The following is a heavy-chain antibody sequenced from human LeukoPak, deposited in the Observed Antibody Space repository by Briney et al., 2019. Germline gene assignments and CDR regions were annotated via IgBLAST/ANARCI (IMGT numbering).Heavy chain of an antibody. J-gene: IGHJ4*02. Sequence: ASVKVSCKASGGTFSSYAISWVRQAPGQGLEWMGRIIPILGIANYAQKFQGRVTITADKSTSTAYMELSSLRSEDTAVYYCARGRPYYYDSSGYYAVWGQGTLVTVSS. V-gene: IGHV1-69*04. CDR1: GGTFSSYA. D-gene: IGHD3-22*01. CDR2: IIPILGIA. CDR3: ARGRPYYYDSSGYYAV.